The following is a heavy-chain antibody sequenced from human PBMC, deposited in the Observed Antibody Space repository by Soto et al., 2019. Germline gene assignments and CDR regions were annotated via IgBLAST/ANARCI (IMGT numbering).Heavy chain of an antibody. Sequence: KRRRASVKVSCKASGYSFASYGITWVRQAPGQGLEWMAGISGYISNTHYAQRLQGRVTMTTDTSTNTAYMELRSLRSDDTAVYYCAAYFYGSGRPFDYWGQGTLVTVSS. J-gene: IGHJ4*02. CDR2: ISGYISNT. CDR3: AAYFYGSGRPFDY. D-gene: IGHD3-10*01. CDR1: GYSFASYG. V-gene: IGHV1-18*01.